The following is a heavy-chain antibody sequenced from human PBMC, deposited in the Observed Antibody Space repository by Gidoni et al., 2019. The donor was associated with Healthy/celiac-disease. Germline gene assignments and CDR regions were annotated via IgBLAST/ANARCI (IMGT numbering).Heavy chain of an antibody. J-gene: IGHJ6*02. V-gene: IGHV4-31*03. CDR2: IYYSGST. Sequence: QVQLQESGPGLVKPSQTLSLTCTVSGGSISSGGYYWSWIRQHPGKGLEWIGYIYYSGSTYYNPSLKSRVTISVDTSKNQFSLKLSSVTAADTAVYYCACSGYDVIYYYYGMDVWGQGTTVTVSS. D-gene: IGHD5-12*01. CDR3: ACSGYDVIYYYYGMDV. CDR1: GGSISSGGYY.